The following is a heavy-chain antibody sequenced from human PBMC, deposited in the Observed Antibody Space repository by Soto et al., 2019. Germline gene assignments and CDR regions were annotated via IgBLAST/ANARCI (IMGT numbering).Heavy chain of an antibody. CDR2: IIPIFGTA. V-gene: IGHV1-69*13. Sequence: SVKVSCKASGGTFSSYAISWVRQAPGQGLEWMGGIIPIFGTANYAQKFQGRVTITADESTSTAYMELSSLRSEDTAVYYCARGGVIGSGSYYTGPFDYWGQGTLVTVSS. J-gene: IGHJ4*02. D-gene: IGHD3-10*01. CDR1: GGTFSSYA. CDR3: ARGGVIGSGSYYTGPFDY.